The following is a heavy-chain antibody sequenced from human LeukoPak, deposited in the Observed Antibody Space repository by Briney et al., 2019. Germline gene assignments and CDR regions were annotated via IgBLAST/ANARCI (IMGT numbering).Heavy chain of an antibody. J-gene: IGHJ4*02. CDR1: GFTFSSYA. Sequence: GSLRLSCAASGFTFSSYAMSWVRRAPGKGLEWVSAISGSGGSTYYADSVKGRFTISRDNSKSTLYLQMNSLRAEDTAVYYCAKAQVYYDILPGQDKYYFDYWGQGTLVTVSS. CDR2: ISGSGGST. D-gene: IGHD3-9*01. V-gene: IGHV3-23*01. CDR3: AKAQVYYDILPGQDKYYFDY.